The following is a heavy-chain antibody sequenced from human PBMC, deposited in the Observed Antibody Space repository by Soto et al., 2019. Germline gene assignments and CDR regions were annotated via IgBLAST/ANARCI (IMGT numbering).Heavy chain of an antibody. D-gene: IGHD2-21*02. J-gene: IGHJ4*02. V-gene: IGHV3-30-3*01. Sequence: QVQLVESGAGVGQPGRSLRLSCAASGFTFSPYTMHWVRQTPGKGLEWVAVISYDGSDKNYADSVRGRFTISRDNSKNTLFLQMNSLRAEDTALYYCARGGGFCGADCYKGGIDYWGQGALVTVSS. CDR3: ARGGGFCGADCYKGGIDY. CDR1: GFTFSPYT. CDR2: ISYDGSDK.